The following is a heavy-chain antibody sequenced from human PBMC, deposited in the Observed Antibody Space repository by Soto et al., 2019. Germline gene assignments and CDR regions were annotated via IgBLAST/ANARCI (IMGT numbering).Heavy chain of an antibody. CDR2: LSNAGGSI. CDR3: ATVHSTSRSFDY. J-gene: IGHJ4*02. Sequence: EVQLLESGGGLIQPGGSLRLSCAASGFTFSNYAMTWVRQAPGKGLEWVSTLSNAGGSIYYADSVKGRFTVSRDNSKNTLDLHMSSLRAEDTAVYYCATVHSTSRSFDYWGQGTLVTVSS. V-gene: IGHV3-23*01. D-gene: IGHD6-6*01. CDR1: GFTFSNYA.